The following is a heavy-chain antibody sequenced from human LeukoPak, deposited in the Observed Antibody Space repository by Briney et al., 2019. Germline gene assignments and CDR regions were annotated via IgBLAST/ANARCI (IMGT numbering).Heavy chain of an antibody. J-gene: IGHJ6*02. CDR1: GFTFSDYY. Sequence: GGSLRLSCAASGFTFSDYYMSWIRQAPGKGLEWVSYISSSGSTIYYADSVKGRFTISRDNAKNSLYLQMNSLRAEDTAVYYFAGRGDYNVRPYGMEVGAKGPRSPSP. CDR2: ISSSGSTI. V-gene: IGHV3-11*04. D-gene: IGHD3-10*02. CDR3: AGRGDYNVRPYGMEV.